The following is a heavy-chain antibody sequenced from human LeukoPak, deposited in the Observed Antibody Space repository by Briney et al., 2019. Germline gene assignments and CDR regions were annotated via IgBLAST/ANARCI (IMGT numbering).Heavy chain of an antibody. V-gene: IGHV4-34*01. CDR3: ARVPRYYYDSEDY. Sequence: PSETLSLTCAVYGGSFSGYYWSWIRQPPGKGLEWIGEINHSGSTNYNPSLKSRVTISVDTSKNQFSLKLSSVTAADTAVYYCARVPRYYYDSEDYWGRGTLVTVSS. J-gene: IGHJ4*02. CDR1: GGSFSGYY. CDR2: INHSGST. D-gene: IGHD3-22*01.